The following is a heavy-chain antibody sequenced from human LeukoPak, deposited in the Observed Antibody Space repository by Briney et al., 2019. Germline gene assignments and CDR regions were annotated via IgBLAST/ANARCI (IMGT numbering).Heavy chain of an antibody. J-gene: IGHJ4*02. CDR3: AGGRGWNDY. D-gene: IGHD6-19*01. CDR1: RFTFSNYE. V-gene: IGHV3-48*03. Sequence: GGSLRLSCAASRFTFSNYEMNWVRHAPGKGLEWVSYISSSGSAIYYADSVKGRFTISRDNAKNSLYLQMSSLRAEDTAVYYCAGGRGWNDYWGQGTLVTVSS. CDR2: ISSSGSAI.